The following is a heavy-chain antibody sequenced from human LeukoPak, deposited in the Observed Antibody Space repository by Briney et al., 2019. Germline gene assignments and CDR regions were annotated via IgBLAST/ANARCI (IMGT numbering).Heavy chain of an antibody. V-gene: IGHV1-2*04. Sequence: GASVKVSCKASGYTFTSYYMNWVRQAPGQGLEWMGWINPNSGGTNYAQKFQGWVTMTRDTSISTAYMELSRLRSDDTAVYYCARAVAVDSSGFDYWGQGTLVTVSS. CDR1: GYTFTSYY. CDR2: INPNSGGT. D-gene: IGHD3-22*01. J-gene: IGHJ4*02. CDR3: ARAVAVDSSGFDY.